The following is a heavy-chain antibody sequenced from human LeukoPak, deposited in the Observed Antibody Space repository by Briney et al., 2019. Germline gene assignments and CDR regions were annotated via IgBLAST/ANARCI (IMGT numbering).Heavy chain of an antibody. V-gene: IGHV1-2*02. J-gene: IGHJ4*02. CDR3: ARSRWELDADY. CDR1: GYSFATKY. D-gene: IGHD1-26*01. Sequence: ASVKVSCKASGYSFATKYMHWVRQAHGQGLEWMGWINPASGVTHYAQKFQGRVTMSRDTSITTAYMERTGLRSDDTVIYYCARSRWELDADYWGQGTLVTVSS. CDR2: INPASGVT.